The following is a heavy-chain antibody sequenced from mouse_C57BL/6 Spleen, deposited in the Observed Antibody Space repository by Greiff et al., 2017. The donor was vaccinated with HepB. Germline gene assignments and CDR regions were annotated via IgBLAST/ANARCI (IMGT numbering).Heavy chain of an antibody. Sequence: VESEGGLVQPGSSMKLSCTASGFTFSDYYMAWVRQVPEKGLEWVANINYDGSSTYYLDSLKSRFIISRDNAKNILYLQMSSLKSEDTATYYCARVRAWYLDYWGQGTTLTVSS. CDR2: INYDGSST. CDR3: ARVRAWYLDY. J-gene: IGHJ2*01. D-gene: IGHD3-1*01. V-gene: IGHV5-16*01. CDR1: GFTFSDYY.